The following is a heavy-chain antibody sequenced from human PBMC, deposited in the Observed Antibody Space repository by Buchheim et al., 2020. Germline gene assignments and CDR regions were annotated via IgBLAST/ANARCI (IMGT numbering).Heavy chain of an antibody. D-gene: IGHD4-17*01. CDR2: LYHSGSN. Sequence: QLQLQESGSGLVKPSQTLSLTCAVSGGSISSGGYSWSWIRQPPGKGLEWIGYLYHSGSNNSSPALKSRVTRSVDRSKNQFSLKLSSVTAADTAVYYCARRTTRNYYFDYWGQGTL. CDR1: GGSISSGGYS. CDR3: ARRTTRNYYFDY. J-gene: IGHJ4*02. V-gene: IGHV4-30-2*01.